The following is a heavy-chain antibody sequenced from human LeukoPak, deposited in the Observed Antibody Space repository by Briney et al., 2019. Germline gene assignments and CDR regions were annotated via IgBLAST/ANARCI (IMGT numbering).Heavy chain of an antibody. Sequence: SETLSLTCTVSGGSISSYYWSWIRQPPGKGLEWIGYIYYSGSTNYNPSLKSRVTISVDTSKNQFSLKLSSVTAADTAVYYCARERGGLGIFGVGEYDAFDIWGQGTMVTVSS. J-gene: IGHJ3*02. CDR3: ARERGGLGIFGVGEYDAFDI. D-gene: IGHD3-3*02. CDR1: GGSISSYY. CDR2: IYYSGST. V-gene: IGHV4-59*12.